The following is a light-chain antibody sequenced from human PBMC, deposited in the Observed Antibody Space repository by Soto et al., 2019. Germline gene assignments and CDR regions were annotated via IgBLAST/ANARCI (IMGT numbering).Light chain of an antibody. J-gene: IGLJ2*01. Sequence: QSALTQPASVSGSPGQSITISCTGTSRDVGGYNSVSWYQQYPGKAPKLMIYEVSDRPSGVSNRFSGSKSGNTASLTISGLQAEDEAAYYCSSYTSSSTLIFGGGTKLTVL. CDR2: EVS. CDR3: SSYTSSSTLI. CDR1: SRDVGGYNS. V-gene: IGLV2-14*01.